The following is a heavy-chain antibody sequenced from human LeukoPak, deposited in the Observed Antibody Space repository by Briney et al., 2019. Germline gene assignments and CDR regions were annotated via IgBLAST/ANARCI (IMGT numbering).Heavy chain of an antibody. Sequence: SGTLSLTCAVSGGSISSSNWWSWVRQPPGKGLEWIGYIYYSGSTYYNPSLKSRVTISVDTSKNQFSLKLSSVTAADTAVYYCARAQGYCSGGSCDFDYWGQGTLVTVSS. J-gene: IGHJ4*02. V-gene: IGHV4-4*02. CDR1: GGSISSSNW. CDR2: IYYSGST. CDR3: ARAQGYCSGGSCDFDY. D-gene: IGHD2-15*01.